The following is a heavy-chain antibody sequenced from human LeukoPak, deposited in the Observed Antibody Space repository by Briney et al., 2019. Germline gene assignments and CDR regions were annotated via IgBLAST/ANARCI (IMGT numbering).Heavy chain of an antibody. CDR1: GYTFTGYY. CDR2: INPNSGNT. J-gene: IGHJ4*02. V-gene: IGHV1-8*02. CDR3: ARTQWYDY. D-gene: IGHD2-15*01. Sequence: ASVKVSCKASGYTFTGYYMHWVRQAPGQGLEWMGWINPNSGNTGYAQRFQGRVTMTRNTSISTAYMELSSLRSEDTAVYYCARTQWYDYWGQGTLVTVSS.